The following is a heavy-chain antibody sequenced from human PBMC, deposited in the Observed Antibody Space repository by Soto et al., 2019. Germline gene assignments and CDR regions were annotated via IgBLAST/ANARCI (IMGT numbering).Heavy chain of an antibody. J-gene: IGHJ4*02. V-gene: IGHV4-31*03. Sequence: PSETLSLTCSVSGGSISSGGYYWSWIRQHPGKGLEWIGYIYYSGSTYYNPSLKSRVTISEDTSKSQFSLKVNSMTAADTAVYYCARYRREAVAGYTLDNWGQGISVTVA. CDR1: GGSISSGGYY. CDR3: ARYRREAVAGYTLDN. CDR2: IYYSGST. D-gene: IGHD6-13*01.